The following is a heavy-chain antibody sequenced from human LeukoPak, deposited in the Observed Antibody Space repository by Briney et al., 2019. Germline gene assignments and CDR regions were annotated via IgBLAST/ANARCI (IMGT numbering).Heavy chain of an antibody. D-gene: IGHD3-3*01. Sequence: GGSLRLSCEGSAFIFSGHWMNWVRQTPGKGLEWVASIKEDGSERQYVDSVKGRFSISRDNTKGSLFLQLNSLRAEDTAVYYCAKTYYDFWSGYYPTNWFDPWGQGTLVTVSS. CDR2: IKEDGSER. CDR1: AFIFSGHW. V-gene: IGHV3-7*03. CDR3: AKTYYDFWSGYYPTNWFDP. J-gene: IGHJ5*02.